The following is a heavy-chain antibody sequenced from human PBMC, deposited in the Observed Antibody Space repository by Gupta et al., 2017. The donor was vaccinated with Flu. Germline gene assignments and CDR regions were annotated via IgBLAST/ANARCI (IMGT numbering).Heavy chain of an antibody. J-gene: IGHJ4*02. CDR1: GFPFSAYY. V-gene: IGHV3-11*01. D-gene: IGHD4-17*01. CDR2: ISGRGNTM. CDR3: VRDPRDYGDYYFDY. Sequence: QVQLVDSGGDLVKPGGSLSLCCAASGFPFSAYYLTWIRQAPGKGLEWISHISGRGNTMFYADSVRGRFTISRDNGKNFLYLRMNDLRAEDTAMYYCVRDPRDYGDYYFDYWGQGTRVTVSS.